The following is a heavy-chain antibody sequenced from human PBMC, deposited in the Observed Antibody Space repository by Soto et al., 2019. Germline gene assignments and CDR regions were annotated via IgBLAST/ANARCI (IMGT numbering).Heavy chain of an antibody. Sequence: PSETLSLTCVVSGYVISSSSYYWGWIRQPPGKGLEWIGSIYYSGSTYYNPSLKSRVTISVDTSKNQFSLKLSSVTAADTAVYYCARLIVDYDILTGYSLDYWGQGTLVTVSS. J-gene: IGHJ4*02. CDR1: GYVISSSSYY. D-gene: IGHD3-9*01. V-gene: IGHV4-39*01. CDR2: IYYSGST. CDR3: ARLIVDYDILTGYSLDY.